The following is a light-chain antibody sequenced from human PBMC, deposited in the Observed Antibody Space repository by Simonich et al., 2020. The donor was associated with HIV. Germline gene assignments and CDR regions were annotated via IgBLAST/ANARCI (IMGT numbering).Light chain of an antibody. CDR3: LQDYTYPLT. CDR2: AAS. Sequence: AIQMTQSPSSLSASVGDRVTITCRASQDSRYDLGWYHQKPGKTPKLLFYAASSLQTGVPSRFSGSGAGTDFTLTISSLQPEDFATYYCLQDYTYPLTFGGGTKVEI. V-gene: IGKV1-6*01. CDR1: QDSRYD. J-gene: IGKJ4*01.